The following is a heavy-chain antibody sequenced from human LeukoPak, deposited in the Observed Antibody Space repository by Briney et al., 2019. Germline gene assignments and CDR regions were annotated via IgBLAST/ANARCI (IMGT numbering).Heavy chain of an antibody. Sequence: SGTLSLTCAVSGGSISSSNWWSWVRQPPGKGPEWIGEIYHSGSTNYNPSLKSRVTISVDKSKNQFSLKLSSVTAADTAVYYCARGGRGYSYGYNWFDPWGQGTLVTVSS. J-gene: IGHJ5*02. D-gene: IGHD5-18*01. CDR3: ARGGRGYSYGYNWFDP. V-gene: IGHV4-4*02. CDR2: IYHSGST. CDR1: GGSISSSNW.